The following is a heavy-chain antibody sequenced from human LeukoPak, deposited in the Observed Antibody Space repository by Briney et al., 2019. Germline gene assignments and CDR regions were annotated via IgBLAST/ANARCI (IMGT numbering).Heavy chain of an antibody. Sequence: ASVKVSCKASGYTFTSYGISWVRQAPGQGLEWMGWISAYNGNTNYAQKLQGRVTMTTDTSTSTAYMELRSLRSDDTAVYYCAITLSPESSYYFDYWGQGTLVTVSS. D-gene: IGHD2-2*01. J-gene: IGHJ4*02. V-gene: IGHV1-18*01. CDR1: GYTFTSYG. CDR2: ISAYNGNT. CDR3: AITLSPESSYYFDY.